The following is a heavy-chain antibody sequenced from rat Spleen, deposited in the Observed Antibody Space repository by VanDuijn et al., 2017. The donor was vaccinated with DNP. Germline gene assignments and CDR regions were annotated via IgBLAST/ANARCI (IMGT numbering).Heavy chain of an antibody. J-gene: IGHJ2*01. CDR3: TRPGSPYYFDH. CDR1: GFTFSDYN. D-gene: IGHD5-1*01. V-gene: IGHV5-25*01. CDR2: ISNTGDHT. Sequence: EVQLVESDGGLVQPGRSLKLSCAASGFTFSDYNMAWVRQAPGKGLEWVASISNTGDHTYYSDSVKGRLSLSRDNAKSTLYLQLNSLRYEDTATYYCTRPGSPYYFDHWGQGVMVTVSS.